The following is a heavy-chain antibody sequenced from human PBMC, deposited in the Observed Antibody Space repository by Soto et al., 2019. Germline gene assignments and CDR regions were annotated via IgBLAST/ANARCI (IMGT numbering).Heavy chain of an antibody. CDR1: GRTFSSYA. D-gene: IGHD1-7*01. V-gene: IGHV1-69*13. CDR2: IIPIFGTA. J-gene: IGHJ6*02. CDR3: ATFPGITGTTRGFYYYYGMDV. Sequence: ASVKVSCKASGRTFSSYAISWVRHAPGQGLEWMGGIIPIFGTANYAQKFQGRVTITADESTSTAYMELSSLRSEDTAVYYCATFPGITGTTRGFYYYYGMDVWGQGTTVTGSS.